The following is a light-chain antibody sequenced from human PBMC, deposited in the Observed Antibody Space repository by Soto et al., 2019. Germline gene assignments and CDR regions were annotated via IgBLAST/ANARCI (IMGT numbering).Light chain of an antibody. V-gene: IGKV1-16*01. CDR2: FAS. CDR3: QHYLNYPVS. Sequence: DIQMTQSPSSLSASIGDRVTISCRASQDINNYLAWFQQRPGKAPKSLIFFASTLQNGVPSRFSGSGSGTYFTLTIDSLQPEDFATYYCQHYLNYPVSFGPGTRLEMK. J-gene: IGKJ5*01. CDR1: QDINNY.